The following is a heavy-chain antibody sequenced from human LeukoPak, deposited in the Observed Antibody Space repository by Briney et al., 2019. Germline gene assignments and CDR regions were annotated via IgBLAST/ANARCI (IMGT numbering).Heavy chain of an antibody. J-gene: IGHJ4*02. D-gene: IGHD1-7*01. Sequence: SETLSLTCTVSGGSISSSSYYWGWIRQPPGKGLEWIGSIYYSGSTYYNPSLKSRVTISVDTSKNQFSLKLSSVTAADTAVYYCARGELELRPLPFDYWGQGTLVTVSS. V-gene: IGHV4-39*07. CDR2: IYYSGST. CDR1: GGSISSSSYY. CDR3: ARGELELRPLPFDY.